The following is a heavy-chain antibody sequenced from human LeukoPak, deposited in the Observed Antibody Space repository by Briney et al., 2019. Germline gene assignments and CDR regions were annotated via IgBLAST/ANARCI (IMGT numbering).Heavy chain of an antibody. D-gene: IGHD6-19*01. CDR1: GGSISSYY. J-gene: IGHJ4*02. CDR3: ARSVDSSGWYIDY. Sequence: KPSETLSLTCTVSGGSISSYYWSWIRQPPGKGLEWTGYIYYSGSTNYNPSLKSRVTISVDTSKNQFSLKLSSVTAADTAVYYCARSVDSSGWYIDYWGQGTLVTVSS. V-gene: IGHV4-59*01. CDR2: IYYSGST.